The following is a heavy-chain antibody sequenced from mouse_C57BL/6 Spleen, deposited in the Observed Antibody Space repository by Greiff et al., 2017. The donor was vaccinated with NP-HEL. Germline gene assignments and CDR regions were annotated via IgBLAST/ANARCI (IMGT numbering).Heavy chain of an antibody. V-gene: IGHV5-4*01. CDR1: GFTFSSYA. D-gene: IGHD1-1*01. J-gene: IGHJ1*03. Sequence: EVQVVESGGGLVKPGGSLKLSCAASGFTFSSYAMSWVRQTPEKRLEWVATISAGGSYTYYPDNVKGRFTISRDNAKYNLYLQMSHLKSEDTAMYYCAREVVATPRWYFDVWGTRTTVTVSS. CDR3: AREVVATPRWYFDV. CDR2: ISAGGSYT.